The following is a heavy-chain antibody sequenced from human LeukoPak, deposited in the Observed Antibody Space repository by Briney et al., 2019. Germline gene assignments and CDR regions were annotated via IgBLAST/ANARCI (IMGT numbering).Heavy chain of an antibody. Sequence: SVKVSCKASGGTFSSYAISWVRQAPGQGLEWMGRIIPIFGTANYAQKFQGRVTITTDESTSTAYMELSSLRSEDTAVYYCARDRPTYYYDSSGSANAFDIWGQGTMVTVSA. CDR3: ARDRPTYYYDSSGSANAFDI. D-gene: IGHD3-22*01. V-gene: IGHV1-69*05. CDR2: IIPIFGTA. J-gene: IGHJ3*02. CDR1: GGTFSSYA.